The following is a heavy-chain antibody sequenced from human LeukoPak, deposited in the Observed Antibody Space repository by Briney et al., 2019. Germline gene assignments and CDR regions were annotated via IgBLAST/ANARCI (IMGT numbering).Heavy chain of an antibody. D-gene: IGHD3-10*01. CDR1: GYTFTSYG. Sequence: ASVKVSCKASGYTFTSYGISWVRQAPGQGLEWMGWISAYNGNTNYAQKLQGRATMTTDTSTSTAYMELRSQRSDDTAVYYCARQAPNSGSDAFDIWGQGTMVTVSS. J-gene: IGHJ3*02. CDR3: ARQAPNSGSDAFDI. V-gene: IGHV1-18*01. CDR2: ISAYNGNT.